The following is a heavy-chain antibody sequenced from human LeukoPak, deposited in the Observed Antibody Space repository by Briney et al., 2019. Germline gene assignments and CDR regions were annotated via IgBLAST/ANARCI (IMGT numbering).Heavy chain of an antibody. J-gene: IGHJ4*02. Sequence: PGGSLRLSCAASGFTFSSYGMHWVRQAPGKGLEWVAVISYDGSNKYYADSVKGRFTISRDNSKNTLYLQMNSLGAEDTAVYYCAKVAMVDYWGQGTLVTVSS. CDR1: GFTFSSYG. V-gene: IGHV3-30*18. CDR2: ISYDGSNK. CDR3: AKVAMVDY. D-gene: IGHD5-18*01.